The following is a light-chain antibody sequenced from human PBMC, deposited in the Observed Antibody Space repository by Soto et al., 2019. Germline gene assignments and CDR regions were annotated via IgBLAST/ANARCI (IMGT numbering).Light chain of an antibody. V-gene: IGKV3-20*01. CDR1: QSVSSSY. J-gene: IGKJ5*01. Sequence: EIVLTQSPGTLFLSPGERATLSCRAIQSVSSSYLAWYQQKPGQAPRLLIYGASSRATGIPDRFSGSGSGTDFTLTISRLEPEDFAVYYCQQYGSSPRITFGQGTRLEIK. CDR2: GAS. CDR3: QQYGSSPRIT.